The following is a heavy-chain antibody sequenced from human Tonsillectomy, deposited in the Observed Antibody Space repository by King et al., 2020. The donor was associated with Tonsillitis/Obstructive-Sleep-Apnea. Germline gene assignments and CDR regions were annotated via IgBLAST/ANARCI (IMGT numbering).Heavy chain of an antibody. J-gene: IGHJ5*02. Sequence: VQLQESGPGLVKPSGTLSLTCDVSGGSISSANWWSWVRQPPGKGLGWIGEIYHSGSTKYNPSLRSRVSMSIDKSKQQFSLRLSSLTAADTAVYYCARQGCDSLSCYATWFDPWGQGTQVTVSS. CDR2: IYHSGST. D-gene: IGHD2-2*01. V-gene: IGHV4-4*02. CDR3: ARQGCDSLSCYATWFDP. CDR1: GGSISSANW.